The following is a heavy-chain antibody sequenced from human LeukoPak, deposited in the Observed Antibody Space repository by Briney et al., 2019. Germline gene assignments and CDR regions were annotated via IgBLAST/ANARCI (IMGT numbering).Heavy chain of an antibody. J-gene: IGHJ4*02. Sequence: GWSLRLSCAASGFTFSSNGFSWVRQAPGKGLECVSVIIGSGGSTYYADSVKGRFTISRDNTKNPLYLQMNSLRVEDTAVYYCAKGTQVWSIVHYWGQGTLVSVSS. CDR2: IIGSGGST. CDR1: GFTFSSNG. V-gene: IGHV3-23*01. D-gene: IGHD3-16*01. CDR3: AKGTQVWSIVHY.